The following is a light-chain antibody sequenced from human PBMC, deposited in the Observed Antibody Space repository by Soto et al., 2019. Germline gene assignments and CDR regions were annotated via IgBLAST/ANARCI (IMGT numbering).Light chain of an antibody. Sequence: EIVLTQSPGTLSLSPGERTTLSCRASQSVSSSYLAWYQQKPCQAPRLLIYAASSRATGIPDRFSGSGSGTDFTLTISRLEPEDVAVYYCQQYGSSRWTFGQGTKVEIK. CDR1: QSVSSSY. CDR2: AAS. J-gene: IGKJ1*01. V-gene: IGKV3-20*01. CDR3: QQYGSSRWT.